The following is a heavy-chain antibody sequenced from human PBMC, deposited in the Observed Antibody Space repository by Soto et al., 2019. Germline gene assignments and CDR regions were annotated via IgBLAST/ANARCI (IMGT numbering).Heavy chain of an antibody. D-gene: IGHD6-13*01. V-gene: IGHV1-69*06. CDR1: GGTFSSYA. J-gene: IGHJ2*01. Sequence: QVQLVQSGAEVKKPGSSVKVSCKASGGTFSSYAISWVRQAPGQGLEWMGGIIPIFGTANYAQKFQGRVTITADKSTGTAYMELSSLRSEDTAVYYCASSPPPRVGAAAGYWYFDLWGRGTLVTVSS. CDR3: ASSPPPRVGAAAGYWYFDL. CDR2: IIPIFGTA.